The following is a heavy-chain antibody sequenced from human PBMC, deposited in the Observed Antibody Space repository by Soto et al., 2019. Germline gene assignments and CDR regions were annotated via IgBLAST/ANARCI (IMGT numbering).Heavy chain of an antibody. CDR2: IYYSGST. CDR3: ARHNYDFWSGIHYYYYYGMDV. J-gene: IGHJ6*02. D-gene: IGHD3-3*01. CDR1: GGSISSSSYY. Sequence: QLQLQESGPGLVKPSETLSLTCTVSGGSISSSSYYWGWIRQPPGKGLEWIGSIYYSGSTYYNPAPKSRVTISVDKSKNQFSLKLSSVTAADTAVYYCARHNYDFWSGIHYYYYYGMDVWGQGTTVTVSS. V-gene: IGHV4-39*01.